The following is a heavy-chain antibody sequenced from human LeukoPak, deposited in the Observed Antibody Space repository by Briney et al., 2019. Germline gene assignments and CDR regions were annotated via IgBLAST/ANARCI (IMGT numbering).Heavy chain of an antibody. V-gene: IGHV3-48*04. J-gene: IGHJ4*02. CDR3: ADNLSR. CDR2: IHRSSDTI. D-gene: IGHD1-1*01. Sequence: QPGGSLRLSGAASGFTLSSASMNWVRQAPGKGLEWISYIHRSSDTIYYADSVKGRFIISRDTAKNSLYLQMNSLRVEDTAVYFCADNLSRWGQGTLVTVSS. CDR1: GFTLSSAS.